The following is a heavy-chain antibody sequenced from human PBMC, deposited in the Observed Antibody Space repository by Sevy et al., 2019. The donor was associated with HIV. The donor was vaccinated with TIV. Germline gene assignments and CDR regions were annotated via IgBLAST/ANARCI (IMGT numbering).Heavy chain of an antibody. CDR1: GFTFSTYW. Sequence: GGSLRVSCAASGFTFSTYWMTWVRQAPGKGLEWVANIKEDGSEKYYVDSVKGRFTMSRDNAKKSLYLQMNSLRAEDTAVYYCAREVLDFSFGSVHSSHAGIDVRGQGTTVTVSS. V-gene: IGHV3-7*01. J-gene: IGHJ6*02. CDR2: IKEDGSEK. D-gene: IGHD3-3*01. CDR3: AREVLDFSFGSVHSSHAGIDV.